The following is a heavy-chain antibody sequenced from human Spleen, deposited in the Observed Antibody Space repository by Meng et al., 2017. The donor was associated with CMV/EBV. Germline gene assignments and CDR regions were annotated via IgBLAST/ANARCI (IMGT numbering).Heavy chain of an antibody. J-gene: IGHJ4*02. CDR3: ARTSSSYYFDY. V-gene: IGHV1-2*02. D-gene: IGHD6-6*01. CDR2: INPNRGGT. Sequence: ASVKVSCKASGYTFTGYYMHWVRQAPGQGLEWMGWINPNRGGTDYAQKFQGRVTMTRDTSISTAYMELSRLTSDDTAVYYCARTSSSYYFDYWGQGSLVTVSS. CDR1: GYTFTGYY.